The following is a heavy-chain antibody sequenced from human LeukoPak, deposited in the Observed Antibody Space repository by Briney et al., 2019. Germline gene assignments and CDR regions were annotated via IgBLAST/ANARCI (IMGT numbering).Heavy chain of an antibody. J-gene: IGHJ3*02. CDR3: AKDRIRAFDI. CDR2: ISWNSGSI. D-gene: IGHD3-3*01. V-gene: IGHV3-9*01. CDR1: GFTFDDYA. Sequence: GGSLRLSCAASGFTFDDYAMHWVRQAPGKGLEWVSGISWNSGSIGYADSVKGRFTISRDNAKNSLYLQMNSLRAEDTALYYCAKDRIRAFDIWGQGTMVTVSS.